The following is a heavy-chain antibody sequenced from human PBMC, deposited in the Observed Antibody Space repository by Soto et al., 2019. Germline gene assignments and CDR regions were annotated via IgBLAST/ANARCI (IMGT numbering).Heavy chain of an antibody. CDR1: GYTFTGYY. V-gene: IGHV1-2*04. Sequence: ASVKVSCKASGYTFTGYYMHWVRQAPGQGLEWMGWINPNSGGTNYAQKFQGWVTMTRDTSISTAYMELSRLRSDDTAVYYCARQALAAAGIYYYYGMDVWGQGTTVTVSS. CDR2: INPNSGGT. D-gene: IGHD6-13*01. CDR3: ARQALAAAGIYYYYGMDV. J-gene: IGHJ6*02.